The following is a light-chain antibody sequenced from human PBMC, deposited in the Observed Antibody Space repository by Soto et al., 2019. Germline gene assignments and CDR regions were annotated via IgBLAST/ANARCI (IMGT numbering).Light chain of an antibody. V-gene: IGKV1-39*01. J-gene: IGKJ1*01. CDR1: QSVSSY. Sequence: DSKMTESPSSLSPSVGDRIRITCRASQSVSSYLNWYQQKPGKAPKLLIYDASTLQTGVPSRFSGSGSGTDFTLTISYLQSEDFGTYYCQQFYNYPRRFGQGTKVDNK. CDR3: QQFYNYPRR. CDR2: DAS.